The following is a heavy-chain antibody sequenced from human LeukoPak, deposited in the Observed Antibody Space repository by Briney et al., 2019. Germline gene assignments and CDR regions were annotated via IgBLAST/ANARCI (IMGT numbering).Heavy chain of an antibody. J-gene: IGHJ6*02. CDR2: INHSGST. Sequence: SGTLSLTCAVYGGSFSGYYWSWIRQPPGKGLEWIGEINHSGSTNYNPSLKSRVTISVDTSKNQFSLKLSSVTAADTAVYYCARAPSYYYGMDVWGQGTTVTVSS. CDR3: ARAPSYYYGMDV. CDR1: GGSFSGYY. V-gene: IGHV4-34*01.